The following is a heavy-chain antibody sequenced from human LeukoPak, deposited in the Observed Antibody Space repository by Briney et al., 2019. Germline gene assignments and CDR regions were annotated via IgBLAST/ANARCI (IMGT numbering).Heavy chain of an antibody. V-gene: IGHV3-30*02. D-gene: IGHD1-20*01. CDR1: GFTFSSYG. J-gene: IGHJ6*03. CDR3: AKEALTGSAVYSYYYMDV. Sequence: GGSLRLSCATSGFTFSSYGVHWVRQAPGKGLEWVAFIRYDGSNKYYADSVKGRFTISRDNYKQTLYLQTNSLRAEDTAVYYCAKEALTGSAVYSYYYMDVWGKGTTVTVS. CDR2: IRYDGSNK.